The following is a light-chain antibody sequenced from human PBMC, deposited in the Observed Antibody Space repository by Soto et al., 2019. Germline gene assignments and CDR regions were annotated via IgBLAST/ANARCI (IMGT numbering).Light chain of an antibody. V-gene: IGKV3D-15*01. Sequence: EIVMTQSPATLSVSPGDGATLSCRASQSIDSNLAWYQQKPGQPPRLLIYGASTRPTGIPARFSGSGSGTEFTLTISSPQSEDFAVYYCQQYNDWPLTFGGGTKVEIK. CDR2: GAS. CDR3: QQYNDWPLT. CDR1: QSIDSN. J-gene: IGKJ4*01.